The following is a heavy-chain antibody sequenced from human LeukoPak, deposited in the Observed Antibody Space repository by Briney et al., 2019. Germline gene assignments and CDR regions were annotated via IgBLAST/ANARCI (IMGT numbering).Heavy chain of an antibody. J-gene: IGHJ6*02. CDR1: GGTFSSYA. CDR2: IIPILGIA. V-gene: IGHV1-69*04. CDR3: ARDIRAAGVNYYYYYGMDV. D-gene: IGHD6-13*01. Sequence: SVKVSCKASGGTFSSYAISWVRQAPGQGLEWMGRIIPILGIANYAQKFQGRVTITADKSTSTAYMELSSLRSEDTAVYYCARDIRAAGVNYYYYYGMDVWGQRTTVTVSS.